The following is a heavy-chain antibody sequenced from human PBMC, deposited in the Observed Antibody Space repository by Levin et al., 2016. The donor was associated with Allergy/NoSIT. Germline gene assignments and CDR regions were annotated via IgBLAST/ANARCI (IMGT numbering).Heavy chain of an antibody. D-gene: IGHD2-15*01. V-gene: IGHV5-10-1*01. CDR3: ARLACSSGRCFFEY. Sequence: GGSLRLSCKGSGFRLANYWIGWVRQMPGKGLEWMGRIDPVDSYSNYSPSFQGHVTFSADKSISTAYLQWSSLKASDTAMYYCARLACSSGRCFFEYWGQGTLLTVSS. J-gene: IGHJ4*02. CDR1: GFRLANYW. CDR2: IDPVDSYS.